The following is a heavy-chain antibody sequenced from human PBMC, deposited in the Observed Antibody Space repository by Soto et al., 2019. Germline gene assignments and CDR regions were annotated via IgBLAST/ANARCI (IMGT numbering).Heavy chain of an antibody. Sequence: QVQLVESGGGVVQPGRSQRLSCAASGFIFSSYAMHWVRQAPGKGLEWVAVISYDGEKKYYADAVKGRFPISSDSSKNTMYLQMNSLKAEDTAVYYCARDPVPYTSTNWFDPWGQGHLVTVSS. CDR1: GFIFSSYA. J-gene: IGHJ5*02. V-gene: IGHV3-30*04. CDR3: ARDPVPYTSTNWFDP. D-gene: IGHD1-1*01. CDR2: ISYDGEKK.